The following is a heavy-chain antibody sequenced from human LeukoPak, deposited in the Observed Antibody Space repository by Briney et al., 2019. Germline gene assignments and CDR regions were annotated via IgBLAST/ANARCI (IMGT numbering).Heavy chain of an antibody. CDR2: MNPNSGNT. D-gene: IGHD2-15*01. Sequence: GASVRVSCKTSGYTFTNYDINWVRQATGQGLEWMGWMNPNSGNTGYAQKFQGRVTMTRNTSISTAYMELSSLRSEDTALYYCARPHGGSTACHPPEWFDPGGQGPLVTVSS. V-gene: IGHV1-8*01. J-gene: IGHJ5*02. CDR1: GYTFTNYD. CDR3: ARPHGGSTACHPPEWFDP.